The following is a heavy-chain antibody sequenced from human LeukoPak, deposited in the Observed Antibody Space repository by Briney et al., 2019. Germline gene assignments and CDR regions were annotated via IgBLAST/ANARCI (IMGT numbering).Heavy chain of an antibody. Sequence: GGSLRLSCAASGFTFSGSAMHWVRQASGKGLEWVGRIRSKANSYATAYAASVKGRFTISRDDSKNTAYLQMNSLKTEDTAVYYCTRLGRWEPHLKGYFDYWGQGTLVTVSS. CDR3: TRLGRWEPHLKGYFDY. CDR2: IRSKANSYAT. V-gene: IGHV3-73*01. D-gene: IGHD1-26*01. J-gene: IGHJ4*02. CDR1: GFTFSGSA.